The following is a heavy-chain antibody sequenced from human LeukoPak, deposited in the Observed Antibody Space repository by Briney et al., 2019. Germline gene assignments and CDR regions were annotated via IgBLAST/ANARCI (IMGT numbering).Heavy chain of an antibody. Sequence: PLETLSLTCTVSGGSISSYYWSWIRQSPGKRLEWIGSIYHSGRTNYNPSFKSRLTLSVGTSKNQFSLKLSSVTAADTAVYYCARDMDVWGQGTTVTVSS. CDR2: IYHSGRT. CDR1: GGSISSYY. CDR3: ARDMDV. V-gene: IGHV4-59*12. J-gene: IGHJ6*02.